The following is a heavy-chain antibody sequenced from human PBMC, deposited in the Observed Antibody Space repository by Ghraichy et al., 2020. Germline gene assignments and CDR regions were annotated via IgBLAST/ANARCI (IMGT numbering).Heavy chain of an antibody. V-gene: IGHV3-74*01. CDR1: GFTFSNYW. D-gene: IGHD1-26*01. CDR2: IKGDGTDI. Sequence: GGSLRLSCAASGFTFSNYWMHWVRQAPGKWPVWVSHIKGDGTDITYGDSVKGRFTISRDNVKKTLYLQMNDLRAEDTAIYYCARDMAREDYWGQGTLVTVSS. J-gene: IGHJ4*02. CDR3: ARDMAREDY.